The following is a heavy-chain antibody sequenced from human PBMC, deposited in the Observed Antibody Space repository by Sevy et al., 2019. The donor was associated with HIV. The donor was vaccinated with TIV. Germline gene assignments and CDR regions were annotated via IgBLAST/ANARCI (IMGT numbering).Heavy chain of an antibody. CDR1: GFTFSTYA. CDR3: AKGGGIAARLPYYYGMDV. J-gene: IGHJ6*02. V-gene: IGHV3-23*01. CDR2: VGSGGST. Sequence: GGSLRLSCAASGFTFSTYAMSWVRQAPGKGLEWVSGVGSGGSTYYADSLKGRFTISRDNSKNTLYLQMNSLRAEDTAVYYCAKGGGIAARLPYYYGMDVWGQGTTVTVSS. D-gene: IGHD6-6*01.